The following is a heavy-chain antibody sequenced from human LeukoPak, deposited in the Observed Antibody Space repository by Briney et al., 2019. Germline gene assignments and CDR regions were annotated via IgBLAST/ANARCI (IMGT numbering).Heavy chain of an antibody. CDR1: GVSISSDNW. J-gene: IGHJ4*02. D-gene: IGHD3-16*01. CDR2: IKQDGSEK. Sequence: GTLSLTCAVYGVSISSDNWWTWVRQAPGKGLEWVANIKQDGSEKNYVDSVKGRFTISRDNAKNSLYLQMNSLRAEDTAVYYCAKDTPFGGYWGQGTLVTVSS. CDR3: AKDTPFGGY. V-gene: IGHV3-7*03.